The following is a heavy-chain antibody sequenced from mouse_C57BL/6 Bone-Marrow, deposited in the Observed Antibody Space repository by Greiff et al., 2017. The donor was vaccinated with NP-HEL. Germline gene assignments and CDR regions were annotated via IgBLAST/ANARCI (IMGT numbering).Heavy chain of an antibody. D-gene: IGHD1-1*01. J-gene: IGHJ1*03. Sequence: DVKLVESGGGLVQPGGSLKLSCAASGFTFSDYYMYWVRQTPEKRLEWVAYISNGGGSTYYPDTVKGRFTISRDNAKNTLYLQMSRLKSEDTAMYYCARRGYYGLYWYFDVWGTGTTVTVSS. V-gene: IGHV5-12*01. CDR3: ARRGYYGLYWYFDV. CDR1: GFTFSDYY. CDR2: ISNGGGST.